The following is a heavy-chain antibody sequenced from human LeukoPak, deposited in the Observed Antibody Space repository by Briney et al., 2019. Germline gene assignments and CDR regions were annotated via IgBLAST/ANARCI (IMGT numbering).Heavy chain of an antibody. V-gene: IGHV3-64*01. CDR1: GFTFSSYA. CDR3: WTYYYDSSGYYQDFDY. CDR2: ISSNGGST. D-gene: IGHD3-22*01. J-gene: IGHJ4*02. Sequence: GGSLRLSCAASGFTFSSYAMHWVRQAPGKGLEYVSAISSNGGSTYYANSVKGGFTISRDNSKNTLYLQMGSLRAEDMAVYYCWTYYYDSSGYYQDFDYWGQGTLVTVLS.